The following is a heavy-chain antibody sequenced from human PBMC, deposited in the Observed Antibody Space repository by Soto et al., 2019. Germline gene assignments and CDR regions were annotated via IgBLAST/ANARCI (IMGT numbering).Heavy chain of an antibody. CDR3: ARGHSRSGNWFDP. J-gene: IGHJ5*02. CDR1: GYTFINHT. CDR2: INAGSGNT. V-gene: IGHV1-3*01. D-gene: IGHD3-22*01. Sequence: GVSVKVSCKASGYTFINHTIHWVRQAPGQSLEWMGGINAGSGNTKYSDILQGRVTITRDTSATTAYMELSTLRSEDTAVYYCARGHSRSGNWFDPWGQGTLVTVSS.